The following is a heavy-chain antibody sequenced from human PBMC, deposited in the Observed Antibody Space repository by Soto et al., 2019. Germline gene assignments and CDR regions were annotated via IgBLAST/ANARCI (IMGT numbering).Heavy chain of an antibody. J-gene: IGHJ4*02. Sequence: GGSLRLSCAASGFIVTSNYMSWVRQSPGKGLEWVSVIYSDGTTNYAESVKGRFTISRDKSKNTVFLQMSSLRAEDTAVYYCAKGGPGASSGLFESWGQGTLVTVSS. CDR1: GFIVTSNY. CDR3: AKGGPGASSGLFES. V-gene: IGHV3-53*01. D-gene: IGHD3-10*01. CDR2: IYSDGTT.